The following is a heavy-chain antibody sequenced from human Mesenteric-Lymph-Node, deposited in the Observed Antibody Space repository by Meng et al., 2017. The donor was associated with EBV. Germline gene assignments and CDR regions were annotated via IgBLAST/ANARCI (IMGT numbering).Heavy chain of an antibody. D-gene: IGHD1-7*01. V-gene: IGHV4-30-2*01. J-gene: IGHJ4*02. CDR3: GRDQGRELINH. Sequence: QLQLQESGSGLVKPSQTLSLTCTVSGTSIGSGGSSWSWIRQPPGKGLEWIGEVYHRGDTNYNPSLKSRVDISVDKSKNQFYLSLFSVTAADTAVYYCGRDQGRELINHWGQGTLVTVSS. CDR2: VYHRGDT. CDR1: GTSIGSGGSS.